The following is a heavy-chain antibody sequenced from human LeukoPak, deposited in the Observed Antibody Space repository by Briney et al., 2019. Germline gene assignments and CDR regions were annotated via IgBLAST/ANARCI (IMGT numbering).Heavy chain of an antibody. CDR1: GFTFSSYA. J-gene: IGHJ6*03. Sequence: PGGSLRLSCAASGFTFSSYAMTWVRQAPGKGLEWVSGINWNGGSTGYADSVKGRFTISRDNAKNSLCLQMNSLRAEDTALYYCARRGYYMDVWGKGTTVTVSS. CDR3: ARRGYYMDV. CDR2: INWNGGST. V-gene: IGHV3-20*04.